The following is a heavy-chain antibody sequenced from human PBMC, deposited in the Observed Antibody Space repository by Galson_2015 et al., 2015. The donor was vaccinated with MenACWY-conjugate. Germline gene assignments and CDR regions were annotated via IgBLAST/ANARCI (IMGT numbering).Heavy chain of an antibody. D-gene: IGHD6-13*01. Sequence: SLRLSCAASGFTFSSYGMHWVRQAPGKGLEWVAVISYDGSNKYYADSVKGRFTISRDNSKNTLYLQMNSLRAEDTAVYYCAKRRIVAREGRQQLVPYYYYGMDVWGQGTTVTVSS. J-gene: IGHJ6*02. CDR1: GFTFSSYG. CDR3: AKRRIVAREGRQQLVPYYYYGMDV. CDR2: ISYDGSNK. V-gene: IGHV3-30*18.